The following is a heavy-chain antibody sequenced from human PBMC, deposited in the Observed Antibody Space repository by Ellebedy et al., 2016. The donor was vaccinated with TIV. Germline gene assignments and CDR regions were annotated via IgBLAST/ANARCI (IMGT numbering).Heavy chain of an antibody. CDR3: AKENGGHVGY. Sequence: PGGSLRPSCAPPGFTFDDYAMHWVRKAPGKGLEWVSGISWNSGSRGYADSVKGRFTITRDNSKNSLYLQMNSLRAEDTAFYYCAKENGGHVGYWGQGILVTVSS. CDR2: ISWNSGSR. V-gene: IGHV3-9*01. J-gene: IGHJ4*02. D-gene: IGHD1-26*01. CDR1: GFTFDDYA.